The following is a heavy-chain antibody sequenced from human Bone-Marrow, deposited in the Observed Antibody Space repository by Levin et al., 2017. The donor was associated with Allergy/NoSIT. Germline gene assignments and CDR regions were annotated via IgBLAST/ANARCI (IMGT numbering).Heavy chain of an antibody. CDR2: IYPGDSDT. D-gene: IGHD1-26*01. CDR1: GFTFTTYW. V-gene: IGHV5-51*01. J-gene: IGHJ4*02. Sequence: PGGSLRLSCKGSGFTFTTYWIGWVRQMPGKGLEWMGIIYPGDSDTRYSPSFQGQVTISADKSISTAYLQWSSLKASDTAIYYCARLGQGDDYWGQGTLVTVSS. CDR3: ARLGQGDDY.